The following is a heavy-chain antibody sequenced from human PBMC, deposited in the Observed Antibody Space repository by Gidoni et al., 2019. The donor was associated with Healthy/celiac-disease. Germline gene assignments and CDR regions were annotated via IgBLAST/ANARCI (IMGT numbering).Heavy chain of an antibody. Sequence: QLQLQESGPGLVKPSETLSLTCTVSGGSISSSSYYWGWIRQPPGKGLEWIGSIYYSGSTYYNPSLKSRVTISVDTSKNQFSLKLSSVTAADTAVYYCARGIAVAGIYFDYWGQGTLVTVSS. D-gene: IGHD6-19*01. V-gene: IGHV4-39*01. CDR2: IYYSGST. CDR1: GGSISSSSYY. J-gene: IGHJ4*02. CDR3: ARGIAVAGIYFDY.